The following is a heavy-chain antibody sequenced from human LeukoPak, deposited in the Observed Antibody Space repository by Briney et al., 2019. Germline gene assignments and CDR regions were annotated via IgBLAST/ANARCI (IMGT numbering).Heavy chain of an antibody. Sequence: GGSLRLSCVGSGFTFRTIGMHWVRQAPGEGLEWVAFIQNDGNKKDYADSVRGRFIISRDDSKNTVFLQMDSLRAEDTAVYHCARDIWDRDYCYFDHWGQGTLVTVFS. D-gene: IGHD3-3*01. V-gene: IGHV3-30*02. J-gene: IGHJ4*02. CDR2: IQNDGNKK. CDR3: ARDIWDRDYCYFDH. CDR1: GFTFRTIG.